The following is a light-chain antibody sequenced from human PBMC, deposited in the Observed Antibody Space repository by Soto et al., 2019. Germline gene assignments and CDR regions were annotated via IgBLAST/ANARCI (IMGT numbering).Light chain of an antibody. CDR3: SSYTSSSPVV. Sequence: QSALTQPASVSGSPGQSITISCTGTSSDVGGYNYVYWYQQHPGKAPKLMIYDVSNRPSGVSNRFSGSKSLNTASLTISGLQDEDEADYYCSSYTSSSPVVFGGGTKLTVL. CDR1: SSDVGGYNY. V-gene: IGLV2-14*01. J-gene: IGLJ2*01. CDR2: DVS.